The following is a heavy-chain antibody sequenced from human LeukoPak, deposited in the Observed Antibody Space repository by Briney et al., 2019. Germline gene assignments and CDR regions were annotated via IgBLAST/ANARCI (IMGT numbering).Heavy chain of an antibody. D-gene: IGHD3-10*01. CDR1: GFTFSSYA. J-gene: IGHJ3*02. V-gene: IGHV3-23*01. Sequence: GGSLRLSCAAYGFTFSSYAMSWVRQAPGRGLEWVSAISGSGGSTYYADTVKGRFTISRDNSKNTLYLQMNSLRAEDTAVYYCAKVASVLLWFGESSGAFDIWGQGTMVTVSS. CDR3: AKVASVLLWFGESSGAFDI. CDR2: ISGSGGST.